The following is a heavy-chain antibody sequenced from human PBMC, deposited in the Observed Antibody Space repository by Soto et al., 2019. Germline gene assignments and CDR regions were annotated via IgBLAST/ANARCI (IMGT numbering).Heavy chain of an antibody. Sequence: ASVKVSCKASGYTFTSYDINWVRQATGQGLEWMGWMNPNSGNTGYAQKFQGRVTMTRNTSISTAYMELSSLRSEDTAVYYCAREGFSSWYFDGPVYYYYYMDVWGKGTTVTVSS. CDR1: GYTFTSYD. J-gene: IGHJ6*03. CDR3: AREGFSSWYFDGPVYYYYYMDV. V-gene: IGHV1-8*01. D-gene: IGHD6-13*01. CDR2: MNPNSGNT.